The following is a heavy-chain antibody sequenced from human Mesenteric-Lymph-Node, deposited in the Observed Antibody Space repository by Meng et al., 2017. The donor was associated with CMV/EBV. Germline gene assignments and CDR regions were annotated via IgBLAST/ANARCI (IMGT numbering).Heavy chain of an antibody. CDR3: ARDPTLGYCSSTSCYTWGPNPHYYYYYGIDV. J-gene: IGHJ6*02. V-gene: IGHV4-61*01. CDR2: TDDVGST. CDR1: GGSVSSGSFY. Sequence: SETLSLTCTVSGGSVSSGSFYWSWIRQPPGKGLEWIGYTDDVGSTSHNPSLRSRASISIDTSKNQFALRLTSVTAADTAVYYCARDPTLGYCSSTSCYTWGPNPHYYYYYGIDVWGQGTTVTVSS. D-gene: IGHD2-2*02.